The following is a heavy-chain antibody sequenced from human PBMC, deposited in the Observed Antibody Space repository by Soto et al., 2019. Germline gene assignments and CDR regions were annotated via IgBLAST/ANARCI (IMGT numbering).Heavy chain of an antibody. CDR2: IYYSGST. V-gene: IGHV4-39*01. Sequence: PSETLSLTCTVSGGSISSSSYYWGWIRQPPGKGLEWIGSIYYSGSTYYNPSLKSRVTISVDTSTNQFSLKLSSVTAADTAVYYCARHRRASGYSSSWYWWFDPWGQGTLVTVSS. CDR3: ARHRRASGYSSSWYWWFDP. J-gene: IGHJ5*02. D-gene: IGHD6-13*01. CDR1: GGSISSSSYY.